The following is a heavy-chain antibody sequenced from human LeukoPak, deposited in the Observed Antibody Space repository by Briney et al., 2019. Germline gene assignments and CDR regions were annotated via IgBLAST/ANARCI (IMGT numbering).Heavy chain of an antibody. J-gene: IGHJ4*02. CDR3: ARIGAVAGTKGLDY. Sequence: SETLSLTCTVSGGSTSNSRYYWGWVRQPPGKGLECIGSVYYSGSTYYNPSLKSRVTISVDTSKNQFSLKLSSVAAADTAVYYCARIGAVAGTKGLDYWGQGTLVTVSS. CDR1: GGSTSNSRYY. CDR2: VYYSGST. D-gene: IGHD6-19*01. V-gene: IGHV4-39*01.